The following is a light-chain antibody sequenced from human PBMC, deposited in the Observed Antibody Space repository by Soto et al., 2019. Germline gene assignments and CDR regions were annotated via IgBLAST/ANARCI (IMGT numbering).Light chain of an antibody. CDR1: SSDVGGYNY. J-gene: IGLJ3*02. Sequence: QSALTQPASVSGSPGQSITISCTGTSSDVGGYNYVSWYQQHPGKAPKVMIYEVNNRPSGVSSRFSGSKSGNTASLTISGLQAEDEADYYCSSYVSGNTVVFGGGTKVTVL. CDR3: SSYVSGNTVV. V-gene: IGLV2-14*01. CDR2: EVN.